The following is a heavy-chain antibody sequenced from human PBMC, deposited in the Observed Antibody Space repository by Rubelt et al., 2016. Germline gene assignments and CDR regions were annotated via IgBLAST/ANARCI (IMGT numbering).Heavy chain of an antibody. CDR2: INHSGST. CDR1: GGSFSGYY. CDR3: ARHWPIAAARQWFDP. D-gene: IGHD6-13*01. V-gene: IGHV4-34*01. Sequence: QVQLQQWGAGLLKPSETLSLTCAVYGGSFSGYYWSWIRQPPGKGLEWIGEINHSGSTNYNPSLKCRVPISVATSKNQFSLKLSSVTAADTAVYYCARHWPIAAARQWFDPWGQGTPVTVSS. J-gene: IGHJ5*02.